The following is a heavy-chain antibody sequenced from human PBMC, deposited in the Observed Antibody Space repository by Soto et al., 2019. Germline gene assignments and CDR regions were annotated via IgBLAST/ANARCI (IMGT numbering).Heavy chain of an antibody. CDR1: GFTCSNAW. D-gene: IGHD3-22*01. CDR2: IKGEADGGTT. J-gene: IGHJ4*02. V-gene: IGHV3-15*01. Sequence: PGGSLRLSCAASGFTCSNAWMSWVRQAPGKGLEWVGRIKGEADGGTTDYAAPVKGRITISRDHSKDTLYLQMNSLKTEDTAVYYCTTGLSNGYYNFDYWGQGTPVTVSS. CDR3: TTGLSNGYYNFDY.